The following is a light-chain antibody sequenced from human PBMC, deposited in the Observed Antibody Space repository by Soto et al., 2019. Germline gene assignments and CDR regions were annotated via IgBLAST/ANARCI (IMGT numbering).Light chain of an antibody. CDR2: KAS. J-gene: IGKJ1*01. CDR1: QTISSW. Sequence: DIQMTQSPSTLSAFVGDRVTITCRASQTISSWLAWYQQKPGKAPKLLIYKASTLKSGVPSRFSGSGSGTEFTLTVSSLQPDDFATYYCQHYNSYSEACGQGNKGDIK. CDR3: QHYNSYSEA. V-gene: IGKV1-5*03.